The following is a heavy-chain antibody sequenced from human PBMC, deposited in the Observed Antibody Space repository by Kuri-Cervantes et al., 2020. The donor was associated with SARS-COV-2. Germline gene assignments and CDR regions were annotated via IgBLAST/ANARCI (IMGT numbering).Heavy chain of an antibody. CDR2: ISGSGGST. J-gene: IGHJ4*02. D-gene: IGHD6-13*01. CDR1: GFTFSSYA. V-gene: IGHV3-23*01. Sequence: GGSLRLSCAASGFTFSSYAMSWVGQAPGKGLEWVPAISGSGGSTYYAASVKGRFTISRDNSKNTLYLQLNSLRAEDTAVNYCAKEVSLGSWAAAGKRSPFDFWGQGTLVTVSS. CDR3: AKEVSLGSWAAAGKRSPFDF.